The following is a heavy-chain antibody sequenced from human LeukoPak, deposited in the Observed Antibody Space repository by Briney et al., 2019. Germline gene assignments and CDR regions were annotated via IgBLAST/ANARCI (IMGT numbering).Heavy chain of an antibody. V-gene: IGHV4-34*01. Sequence: SETLSLTCAVYGGSFSGYYWSWIRQPPGKGLEWIGEINHSGSTNYNPSLKRRVTISVDTSKNQFSLKLSSVTAADTAVYYCARGYCSSTSCYTLYYFDYWGQGTLVTVS. J-gene: IGHJ4*02. CDR2: INHSGST. CDR1: GGSFSGYY. D-gene: IGHD2-2*02. CDR3: ARGYCSSTSCYTLYYFDY.